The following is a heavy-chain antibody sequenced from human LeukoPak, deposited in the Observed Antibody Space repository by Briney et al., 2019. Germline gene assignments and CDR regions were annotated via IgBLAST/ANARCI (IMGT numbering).Heavy chain of an antibody. CDR1: GYTFTGYY. D-gene: IGHD2-8*01. Sequence: ASVTVSFTASGYTFTGYYMHWVRQAPGQGLEWMGRINPNSGGTNYAQKFQGRVTMTRDTSISTAYMELSRLRSDDTAVYYCARTVGDKGVGYWGQGTLVTVSS. CDR3: ARTVGDKGVGY. V-gene: IGHV1-2*06. J-gene: IGHJ4*02. CDR2: INPNSGGT.